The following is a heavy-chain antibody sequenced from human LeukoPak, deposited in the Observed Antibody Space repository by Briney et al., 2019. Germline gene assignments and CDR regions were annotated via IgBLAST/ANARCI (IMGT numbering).Heavy chain of an antibody. CDR1: GFTFDDYA. D-gene: IGHD6-6*01. CDR3: ARGGEYSSSPRTFDY. CDR2: ISGDGGST. V-gene: IGHV3-43*02. J-gene: IGHJ4*02. Sequence: PGGSLRLSCAASGFTFDDYAMHWVRQAPGKGLEWVSLISGDGGSTYYADSVKGRFTISRDNSKNSLYLQMNSLRTEDTALYYCARGGEYSSSPRTFDYWGQGTLVTVSS.